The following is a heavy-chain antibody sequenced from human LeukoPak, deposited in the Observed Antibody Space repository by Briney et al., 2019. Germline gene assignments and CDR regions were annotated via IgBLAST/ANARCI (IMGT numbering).Heavy chain of an antibody. Sequence: GGSLGLSCGASGFTFTSYWMSWVRQAPGKGLEWVANIKEDGSEKFYVDSVKGRFTISRDNSKNTLYLQMNSLRAEDTAVYYCARGDYGDYVQGFWGQGTLVTVSS. CDR1: GFTFTSYW. D-gene: IGHD4-17*01. V-gene: IGHV3-7*01. J-gene: IGHJ4*02. CDR2: IKEDGSEK. CDR3: ARGDYGDYVQGF.